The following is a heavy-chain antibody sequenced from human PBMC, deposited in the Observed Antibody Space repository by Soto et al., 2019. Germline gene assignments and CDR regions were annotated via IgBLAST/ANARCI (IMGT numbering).Heavy chain of an antibody. CDR3: ARHNVGYNWDYYYGMDV. CDR1: GGSISSSSYY. Sequence: PSETLSLTCTVSGGSISSSSYYWGWIRQPPGKGLERIGSIYYSGSTYYNPSLKSRVTISVDTSKNQFSLKLSSVTAADTAVYYCARHNVGYNWDYYYGMDVWGQGTTVTVSS. J-gene: IGHJ6*02. V-gene: IGHV4-39*01. D-gene: IGHD5-12*01. CDR2: IYYSGST.